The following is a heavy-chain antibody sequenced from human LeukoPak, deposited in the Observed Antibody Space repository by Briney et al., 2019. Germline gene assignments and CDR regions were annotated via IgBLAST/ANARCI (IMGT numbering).Heavy chain of an antibody. J-gene: IGHJ4*02. CDR1: GFAFSSYW. CDR3: ARLGGSYYTY. D-gene: IGHD1-26*01. CDR2: IKQDGGEK. V-gene: IGHV3-7*01. Sequence: PGGSLRLSCVASGFAFSSYWRSWVRQAPGKGLEWVANIKQDGGEKYYVDSVKGRFTISRDNAKNSLFLQMNSLRVEDTAVYYCARLGGSYYTYWGQGTLVTVSS.